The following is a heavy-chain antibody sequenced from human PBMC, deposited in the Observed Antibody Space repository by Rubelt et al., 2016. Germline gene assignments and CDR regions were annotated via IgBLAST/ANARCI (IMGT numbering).Heavy chain of an antibody. CDR1: GYTFTSYA. V-gene: IGHV1-3*01. Sequence: QVQLVQSGAEVKKPGASVKVSCKASGYTFTSYAMHWVRQAPGQRLEWMGWINAGNGNTKYSQKFHGRVTITRDPSASTAYMELSSLRSEDTAVYYCARDIYSGSYYGYWGQGTLVTVSS. CDR2: INAGNGNT. CDR3: ARDIYSGSYYGY. D-gene: IGHD1-26*01. J-gene: IGHJ4*02.